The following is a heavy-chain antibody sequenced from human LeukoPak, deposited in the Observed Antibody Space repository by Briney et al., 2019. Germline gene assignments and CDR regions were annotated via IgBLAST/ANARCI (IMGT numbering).Heavy chain of an antibody. V-gene: IGHV3-23*01. Sequence: GGSLRLSCAASGFALSSYAMSWVRQAPGKGLEWVSATSSSDAGTYHAESVRGRFTISRDNSKNTLYLQMNSLRADDAAVYYCAKEYDSSGYPFDYWGQGALVTVSS. D-gene: IGHD3-22*01. CDR1: GFALSSYA. CDR2: TSSSDAGT. J-gene: IGHJ4*02. CDR3: AKEYDSSGYPFDY.